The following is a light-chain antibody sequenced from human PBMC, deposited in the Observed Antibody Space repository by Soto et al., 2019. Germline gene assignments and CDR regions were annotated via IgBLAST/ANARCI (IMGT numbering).Light chain of an antibody. CDR3: SSYTHISTYV. Sequence: QSALAQPASVSGSPGQAITISCTGTSSDIGGHNYVSWYQQHPGKAPKLMIFDVNNRPSGISNRFSASKSDNTASLTISGLQADDEADYYCSSYTHISTYVFGSGTKLTVL. J-gene: IGLJ1*01. CDR2: DVN. V-gene: IGLV2-14*03. CDR1: SSDIGGHNY.